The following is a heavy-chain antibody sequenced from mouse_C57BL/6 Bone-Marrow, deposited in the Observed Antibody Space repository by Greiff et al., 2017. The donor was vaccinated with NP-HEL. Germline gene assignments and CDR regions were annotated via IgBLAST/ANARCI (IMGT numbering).Heavy chain of an antibody. CDR2: IDPSDSYT. CDR3: AREGLRNAMDY. V-gene: IGHV1-69*01. D-gene: IGHD2-2*01. CDR1: GYTFTSYW. J-gene: IGHJ4*01. Sequence: QVQLQQSGAELVMPGASVKLSCKASGYTFTSYWMHRVKQRPGQGLEWIGEIDPSDSYTNYNQKFKGKSTLTVDKSSSTAYMQLSSLTSEDSAVYYCAREGLRNAMDYWGQGTSVTVSA.